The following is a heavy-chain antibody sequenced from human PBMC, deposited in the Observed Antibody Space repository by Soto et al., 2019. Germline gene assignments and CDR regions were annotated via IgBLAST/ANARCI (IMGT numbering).Heavy chain of an antibody. CDR3: ARIFKFAWELWFYGMDV. Sequence: QVTLKESGPVLVKPTETLTLTCTVSGFSLSNARMGVSWIRQPPGKALEWLAHIFSNDEKSYSTSLKSRHTISKDTSKSQVVLTMTNMDPVDTATYYCARIFKFAWELWFYGMDVWGQGTTVTVSS. V-gene: IGHV2-26*01. CDR2: IFSNDEK. D-gene: IGHD5-18*01. CDR1: GFSLSNARMG. J-gene: IGHJ6*02.